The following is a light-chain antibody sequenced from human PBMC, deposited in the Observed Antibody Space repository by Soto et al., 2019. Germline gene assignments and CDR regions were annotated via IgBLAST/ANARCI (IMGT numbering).Light chain of an antibody. Sequence: QSVLIQPPSASGTPGQRITLSCSGSSSNIGSNAVNWYRQLPGTAPKLLIYSSYQRPSGVPDRFSGSKSGTSASLAISGLQSEDEADYYCAAWDDSLNALLFGGGTKLTV. CDR1: SSNIGSNA. V-gene: IGLV1-44*01. CDR3: AAWDDSLNALL. CDR2: SSY. J-gene: IGLJ2*01.